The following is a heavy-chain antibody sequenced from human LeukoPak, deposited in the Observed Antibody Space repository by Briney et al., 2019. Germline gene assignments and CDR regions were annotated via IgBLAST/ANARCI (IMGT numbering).Heavy chain of an antibody. V-gene: IGHV3-74*01. J-gene: IGHJ4*02. D-gene: IGHD2-8*01. CDR3: VRDTSGSY. Sequence: GGSLRLSCAASGFTFSGHWMYWVRQVPGKGLVWVSHINSDGSYITYADSVKGRFTISRENAKNTLYLQMNSLRAEDTAVYHCVRDTSGSYWGQGTLVTVSS. CDR1: GFTFSGHW. CDR2: INSDGSYI.